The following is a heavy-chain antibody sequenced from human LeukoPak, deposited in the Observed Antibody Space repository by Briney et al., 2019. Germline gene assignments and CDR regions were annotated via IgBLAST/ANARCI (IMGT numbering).Heavy chain of an antibody. Sequence: GGSLRIFFAASGFTFRSYGMDWVRQAPGKGLEWVAVISYDGSNKYYADSVKGRFTISRDNSKNTLYLQMNSLRAEDTAVYYCVKDLYRIVRVTRDTFDIWGQGPMVTV. CDR2: ISYDGSNK. D-gene: IGHD1-26*01. CDR3: VKDLYRIVRVTRDTFDI. J-gene: IGHJ3*02. CDR1: GFTFRSYG. V-gene: IGHV3-30*18.